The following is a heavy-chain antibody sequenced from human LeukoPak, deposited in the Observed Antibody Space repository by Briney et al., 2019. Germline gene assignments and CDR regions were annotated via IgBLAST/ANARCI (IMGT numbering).Heavy chain of an antibody. V-gene: IGHV3-48*03. CDR1: GFTFSSYE. CDR2: ISSSGNAI. D-gene: IGHD3-9*01. J-gene: IGHJ4*02. CDR3: ARGGAPYFDWCFDY. Sequence: QAGGSLRLSCAASGFTFSSYEMNWVRQAPGKGLEWVSYISSSGNAIYYADSVKGRFTISRDNGKKSLYLQMNSLRAEDTAVYYCARGGAPYFDWCFDYWGQGTLVTVSS.